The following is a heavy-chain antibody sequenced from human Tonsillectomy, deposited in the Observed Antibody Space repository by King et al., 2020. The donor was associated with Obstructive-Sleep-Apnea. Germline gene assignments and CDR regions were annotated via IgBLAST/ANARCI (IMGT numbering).Heavy chain of an antibody. Sequence: LQLQESGPGLVKPSETLSLTCSVSGGSISSSSYYWGWIRQPPGKGLEWIGSIYYSGSTYYNPSLKSRVTISVDTSKNQFSLKLSSLTAADTAVYYCARDNLAFVATNFDYWGQGTLVTVSS. CDR2: IYYSGST. CDR3: ARDNLAFVATNFDY. V-gene: IGHV4-39*07. J-gene: IGHJ4*02. CDR1: GGSISSSSYY. D-gene: IGHD5-12*01.